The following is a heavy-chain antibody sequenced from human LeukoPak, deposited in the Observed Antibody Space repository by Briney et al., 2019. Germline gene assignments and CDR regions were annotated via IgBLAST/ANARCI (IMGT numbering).Heavy chain of an antibody. Sequence: PGGSLRPSCAASGFTFSSYAMSWVRQAPGKGLEWVSAISGSGGSTYYADSVKGRFTISRDNSKNTLYLQMNSLRAEDTAVYYCAKDTGFTRPTSYSSSSYFDYWGQGTLVTVSS. CDR3: AKDTGFTRPTSYSSSSYFDY. J-gene: IGHJ4*02. V-gene: IGHV3-23*01. D-gene: IGHD6-13*01. CDR1: GFTFSSYA. CDR2: ISGSGGST.